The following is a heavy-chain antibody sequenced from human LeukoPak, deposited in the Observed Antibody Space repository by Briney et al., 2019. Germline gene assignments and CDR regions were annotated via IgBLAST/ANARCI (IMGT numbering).Heavy chain of an antibody. Sequence: GGSLRLSCAASGFTFSSYAMHWVRQAPGKGLEWVAVISYDGSNKYYADSVKGRFTISRDNSKNTLYLQMNSLRAEDTAVYYCAKETLGYCSSTSCSPHDYWGQGTLVTVSS. D-gene: IGHD2-2*01. CDR3: AKETLGYCSSTSCSPHDY. V-gene: IGHV3-30-3*01. CDR1: GFTFSSYA. CDR2: ISYDGSNK. J-gene: IGHJ4*02.